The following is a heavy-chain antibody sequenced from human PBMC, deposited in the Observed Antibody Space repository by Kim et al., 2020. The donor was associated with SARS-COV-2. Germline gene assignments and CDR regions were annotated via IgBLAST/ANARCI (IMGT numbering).Heavy chain of an antibody. J-gene: IGHJ4*02. V-gene: IGHV4-34*01. CDR2: INHSGST. CDR1: GGSFSGYY. Sequence: SETLSLTCAVYGGSFSGYYWSWIRQPPGKGLEWIGEINHSGSTNYNPSLKSRVTISVDTSKNQFSLKLSSVTAADTAVYYCARGTPLVDYVWGSYRTLDYWGQGTLVTVSS. CDR3: ARGTPLVDYVWGSYRTLDY. D-gene: IGHD3-16*02.